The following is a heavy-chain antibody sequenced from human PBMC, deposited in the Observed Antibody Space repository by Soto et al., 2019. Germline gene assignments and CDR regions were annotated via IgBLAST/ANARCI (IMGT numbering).Heavy chain of an antibody. J-gene: IGHJ6*02. CDR3: TREGSAPYYYYGMDA. CDR2: INAGNGNT. V-gene: IGHV1-3*01. D-gene: IGHD3-10*01. CDR1: GYTFTSYA. Sequence: ASVKVSCKASGYTFTSYAMHWVRQAPGQRLEWMGWINAGNGNTNYAQNLQGRVIMTADTSTSTAYMELRSLRSDDTAIYYCTREGSAPYYYYGMDAWGQGTTVTVSS.